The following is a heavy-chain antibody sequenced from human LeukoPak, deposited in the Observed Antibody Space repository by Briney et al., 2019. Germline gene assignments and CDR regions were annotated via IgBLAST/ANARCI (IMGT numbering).Heavy chain of an antibody. Sequence: SETLSLTCTVSGGSISSYYWSWIRQPPGKGLEWIGYIYYSGSTNYNPTLKSRVTISVDTSKNQFSLKLSSVTAADTAVYYCARDRVGAIDYWGQGTLVTVSS. D-gene: IGHD1-26*01. V-gene: IGHV4-59*01. CDR1: GGSISSYY. CDR3: ARDRVGAIDY. CDR2: IYYSGST. J-gene: IGHJ4*02.